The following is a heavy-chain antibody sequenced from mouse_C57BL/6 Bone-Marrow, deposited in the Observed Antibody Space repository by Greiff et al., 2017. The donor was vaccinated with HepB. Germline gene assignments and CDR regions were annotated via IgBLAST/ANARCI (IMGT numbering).Heavy chain of an antibody. CDR1: GFTFSSYG. Sequence: EVQLVESGGDLVKPGGSLKLSCAASGFTFSSYGMSWVRQTPDKRLEWVATISSGGSYTYYPDSVKGRFTSSRDNAKNPLYLQMSSLKSEDTAMYYCARPREGYYPYFEVWGTGTTVTVSS. J-gene: IGHJ1*03. CDR2: ISSGGSYT. V-gene: IGHV5-6*01. D-gene: IGHD2-3*01. CDR3: ARPREGYYPYFEV.